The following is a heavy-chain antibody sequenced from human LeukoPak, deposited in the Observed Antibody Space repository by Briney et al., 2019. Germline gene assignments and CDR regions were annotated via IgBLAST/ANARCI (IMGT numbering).Heavy chain of an antibody. D-gene: IGHD2-2*01. V-gene: IGHV3-11*04. Sequence: GRSLRLSSAASGFTFSDYYMSWIRQAPGKGLEWVSYISSSGSTIYYADSVKGRFTISRDNAKNSLYLQMNSLRAEDTAVYYCARVVVPAAYYYYYMDVWGKGTTVTVSS. CDR3: ARVVVPAAYYYYYMDV. J-gene: IGHJ6*03. CDR1: GFTFSDYY. CDR2: ISSSGSTI.